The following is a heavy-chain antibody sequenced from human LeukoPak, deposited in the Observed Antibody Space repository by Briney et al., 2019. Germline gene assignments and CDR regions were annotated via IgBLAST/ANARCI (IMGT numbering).Heavy chain of an antibody. D-gene: IGHD3-10*01. J-gene: IGHJ4*02. Sequence: GGSLRLSCVASGFTFSSYWLSWVRQAPGKGLEWVAIIKQDGSDKYYVDSVKGRFTISRDNAKNSLYLQMNSLRAEDTAVYYCARGGGYGSGSHYYFDYWGQGTLVTVSS. V-gene: IGHV3-7*03. CDR3: ARGGGYGSGSHYYFDY. CDR2: IKQDGSDK. CDR1: GFTFSSYW.